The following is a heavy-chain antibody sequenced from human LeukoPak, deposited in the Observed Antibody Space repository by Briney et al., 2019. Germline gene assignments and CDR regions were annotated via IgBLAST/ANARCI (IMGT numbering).Heavy chain of an antibody. Sequence: GGSLRLSCAASGFTFSSYAMHWVRQAPGKGLEWVAVISYDGSNKYYADSVKGRFTISRDNSKNTLYLQMNSLRAEDTAVYYCAKAPRTAGATFFDYWGQGTLVTVSS. CDR2: ISYDGSNK. CDR1: GFTFSSYA. CDR3: AKAPRTAGATFFDY. D-gene: IGHD1-26*01. V-gene: IGHV3-30-3*01. J-gene: IGHJ4*02.